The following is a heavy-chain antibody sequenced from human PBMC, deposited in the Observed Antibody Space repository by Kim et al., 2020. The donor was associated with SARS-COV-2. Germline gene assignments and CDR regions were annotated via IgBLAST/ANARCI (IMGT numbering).Heavy chain of an antibody. J-gene: IGHJ4*02. D-gene: IGHD2-21*01. V-gene: IGHV4-34*01. CDR3: ARGRAKNSMCGLVDY. Sequence: PSVKRRVTISVDTSKNQFSLKLSSVTAADTAVYYCARGRAKNSMCGLVDYWGQGTLVTVSS.